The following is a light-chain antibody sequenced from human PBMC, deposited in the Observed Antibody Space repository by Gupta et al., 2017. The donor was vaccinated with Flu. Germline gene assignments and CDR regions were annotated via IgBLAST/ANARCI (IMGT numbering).Light chain of an antibody. CDR1: QSVSSSY. CDR2: DTS. Sequence: ELVLTQSPGTLSLSPGERATLSCRASQSVSSSYLAWYQQKPGQAPRLLIYDTSTRATGIPDRFSGSGSGADFTLTISRLEPEDIAVYYCQQYGSSSYTFGRGTKLEIK. V-gene: IGKV3-20*01. J-gene: IGKJ2*01. CDR3: QQYGSSSYT.